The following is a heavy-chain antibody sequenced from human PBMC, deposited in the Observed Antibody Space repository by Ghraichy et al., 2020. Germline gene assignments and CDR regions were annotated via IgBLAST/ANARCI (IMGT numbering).Heavy chain of an antibody. V-gene: IGHV1-69*13. D-gene: IGHD6-6*01. J-gene: IGHJ4*02. CDR1: GGTFSSYA. CDR2: IIPIFGTA. Sequence: SVKVSCKASGGTFSSYAISWVRQAPGQGLEWMGGIIPIFGTANYAQKFQGRVTITADESTSTAYMELSSLRSEDTAVYYCARLHSSSSCCQYWGQGTLVTVSS. CDR3: ARLHSSSSCCQY.